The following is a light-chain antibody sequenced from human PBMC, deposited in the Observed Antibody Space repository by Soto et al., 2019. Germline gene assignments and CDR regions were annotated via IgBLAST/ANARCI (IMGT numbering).Light chain of an antibody. Sequence: QSVLTQSPSASASLGASVKLTCTLSSGHSSYAIAWHQQQPEKGPRYLMKLDSDGSHTKGDAIPDRFSGSSSGAERYLTISSLQSEDEADYYCQTWGTGIHVVFGGGTKVT. CDR3: QTWGTGIHVV. J-gene: IGLJ2*01. CDR1: SGHSSYA. CDR2: LDSDGSH. V-gene: IGLV4-69*01.